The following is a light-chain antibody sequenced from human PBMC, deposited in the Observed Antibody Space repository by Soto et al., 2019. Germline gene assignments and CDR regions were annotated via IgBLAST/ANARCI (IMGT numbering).Light chain of an antibody. CDR2: AAS. CDR3: QHYASSPPYT. CDR1: RSFASSY. Sequence: EIVLTQSPVTLSLSPGERATLSCRASRSFASSYLGWYQQKPGQAPRLLIYAASTRATGIPDRFSGSGSATDFTLTISRLEPADSAVYYCQHYASSPPYTFGQGTKVDIK. V-gene: IGKV3-20*01. J-gene: IGKJ2*01.